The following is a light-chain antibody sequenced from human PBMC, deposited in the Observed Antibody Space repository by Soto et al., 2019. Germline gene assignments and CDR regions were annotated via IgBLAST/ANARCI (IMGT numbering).Light chain of an antibody. CDR2: GAS. Sequence: EVVLTQSPGTLSLSPGGIATLSFSASQSVIRRLAWYQQRPGQSPRLLISGASMRASGVPVRFIGSGSGTDFTLTITRLEPEDFAVYYCQQYGGSPITFGLGTRLEIK. J-gene: IGKJ5*01. CDR1: QSVIRR. V-gene: IGKV3-20*01. CDR3: QQYGGSPIT.